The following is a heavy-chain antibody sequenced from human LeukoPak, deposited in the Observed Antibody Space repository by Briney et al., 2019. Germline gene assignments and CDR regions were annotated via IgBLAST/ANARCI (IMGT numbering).Heavy chain of an antibody. Sequence: PGGSLRLSCAASGFTVSNNYMGWVRQAPGKGLKWVSVIYSGGSTDYADSVKGRFTISRDNSKNTLYLQMNSLRAEDTAVYYCANFDYGGNENDAFDIWGQGTMVTVSS. V-gene: IGHV3-53*01. CDR2: IYSGGST. CDR3: ANFDYGGNENDAFDI. D-gene: IGHD4-23*01. J-gene: IGHJ3*02. CDR1: GFTVSNNY.